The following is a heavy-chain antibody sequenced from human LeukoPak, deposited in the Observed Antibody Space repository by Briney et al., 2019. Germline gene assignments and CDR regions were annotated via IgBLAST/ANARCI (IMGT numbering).Heavy chain of an antibody. CDR3: ARVGTYTYGDYYFDY. CDR1: GYTFTSYG. J-gene: IGHJ4*02. D-gene: IGHD4-17*01. Sequence: ASVKVSCKASGYTFTSYGNSWVRQAPGQGLEWMGWISAYNGNTNYAQKLQGRVTMTTDTSTSTAYMELRSLRSDDTAVYYCARVGTYTYGDYYFDYWGQGTLVTVSS. CDR2: ISAYNGNT. V-gene: IGHV1-18*01.